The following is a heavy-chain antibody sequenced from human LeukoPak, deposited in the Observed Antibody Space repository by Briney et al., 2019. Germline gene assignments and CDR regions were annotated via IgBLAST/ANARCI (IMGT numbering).Heavy chain of an antibody. Sequence: QPGGSLRLSCAASGFTFSSYEMNWVRQAPGKGLEWVSYISSSGSTIYYADSVKGRFTISRDNAKNSLYLQMNSLRAEDTAVYYCARVHSSSWTPYFDYWGQGTLVTVSS. CDR3: ARVHSSSWTPYFDY. D-gene: IGHD6-13*01. V-gene: IGHV3-48*03. CDR1: GFTFSSYE. CDR2: ISSSGSTI. J-gene: IGHJ4*02.